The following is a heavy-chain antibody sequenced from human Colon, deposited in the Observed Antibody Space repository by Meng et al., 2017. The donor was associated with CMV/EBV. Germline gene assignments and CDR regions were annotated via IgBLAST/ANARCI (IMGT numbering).Heavy chain of an antibody. CDR2: IITISGTT. V-gene: IGHV1-69*12. CDR1: KGTFTSYP. J-gene: IGHJ4*02. Sequence: QGQREQSGAEGKKPGSSVKVSCKASKGTFTSYPISWVRQGPGQGFEWVGGIITISGTTDYAQKFQGRVTITADESTSTAYMKLSNLRSEDTAIYYCARVICGGDCYLDYWGRGTLVTVSS. CDR3: ARVICGGDCYLDY. D-gene: IGHD2-21*02.